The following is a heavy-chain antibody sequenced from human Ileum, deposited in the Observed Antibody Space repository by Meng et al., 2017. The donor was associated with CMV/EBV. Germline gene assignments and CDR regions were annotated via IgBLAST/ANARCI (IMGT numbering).Heavy chain of an antibody. J-gene: IGHJ4*02. CDR2: INHSGST. CDR3: ASTSSSSFYYFDY. D-gene: IGHD6-6*01. CDR1: GGSFSGYY. Sequence: CAVYGGSFSGYYWSWVRQPPGKGLEWIGEINHSGSTNYNPSLKSRVTISVDTSKNQFSLKLSSVTAADTAVYYCASTSSSSFYYFDYWGQGTLVTVSS. V-gene: IGHV4-34*01.